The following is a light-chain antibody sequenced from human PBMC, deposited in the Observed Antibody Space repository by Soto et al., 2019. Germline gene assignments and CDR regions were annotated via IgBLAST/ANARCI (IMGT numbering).Light chain of an antibody. CDR3: QQFNSYPIT. CDR2: DVS. CDR1: QDIRGA. Sequence: AIQVTQSPSSLSASVGDRVTMTCRASQDIRGALAWYQQKSGKPPNLLIYDVSTLEGGVPSRFSGGGSGTEFTLTISSLQPEDFGTYYCQQFNSYPITFGHGTRLEIK. V-gene: IGKV1-13*02. J-gene: IGKJ5*01.